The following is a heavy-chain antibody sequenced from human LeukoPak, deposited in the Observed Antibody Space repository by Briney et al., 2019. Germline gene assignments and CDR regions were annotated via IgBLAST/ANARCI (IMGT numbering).Heavy chain of an antibody. Sequence: GGSLRLSCAASGFTFSSYWMSWVRQAPGKGLEWVANIKQDGSEKYYVDSVKGRFTISRDNAKNSLYLQMNSLRAEDTAVYYCARDRIDLRYCSSTSCYRDFDYWGQGTLVTVSS. D-gene: IGHD2-2*02. CDR1: GFTFSSYW. CDR3: ARDRIDLRYCSSTSCYRDFDY. CDR2: IKQDGSEK. V-gene: IGHV3-7*01. J-gene: IGHJ4*02.